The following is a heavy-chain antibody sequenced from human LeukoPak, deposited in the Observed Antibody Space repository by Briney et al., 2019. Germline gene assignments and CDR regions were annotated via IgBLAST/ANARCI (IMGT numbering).Heavy chain of an antibody. CDR1: GFTFSSYA. V-gene: IGHV3-30*04. J-gene: IGHJ4*02. CDR3: ARDRDYGDYFDY. Sequence: GGSLRLSCAASGFTFSSYAMHWVRQAPGKGLEWVAVISYDGSNKYYADSVKGRFTISRDNSKNTLHLQMNSLRAEDTAVYYCARDRDYGDYFDYWGQGTLVTVSS. D-gene: IGHD4-17*01. CDR2: ISYDGSNK.